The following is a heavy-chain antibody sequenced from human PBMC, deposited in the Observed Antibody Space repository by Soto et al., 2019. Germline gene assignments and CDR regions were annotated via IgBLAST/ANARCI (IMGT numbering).Heavy chain of an antibody. CDR1: GYTFTSYA. Sequence: VSVKVSCKASGYTFTSYAMHWVRQAPGQRLEGMGWINAGNGNTKYSQKFQGRVTITRDTSASTAYMELSSLRSEDTAVYYCARARPYYDFWSGYYYFDYWGQGTLVTVSA. V-gene: IGHV1-3*01. CDR3: ARARPYYDFWSGYYYFDY. CDR2: INAGNGNT. D-gene: IGHD3-3*01. J-gene: IGHJ4*02.